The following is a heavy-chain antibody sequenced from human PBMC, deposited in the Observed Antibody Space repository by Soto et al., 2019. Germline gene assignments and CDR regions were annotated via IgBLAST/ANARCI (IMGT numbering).Heavy chain of an antibody. J-gene: IGHJ4*02. Sequence: EVQLVESGGGLVKPGGSLRLSCETSGFTFSDTYLSWLRQAPGKGLAWVGRIKRKVDGGTTEYAAPEKDRITNLRDLSKHTMYMQINSMETEDTAVYYCTTGLSNGYYNLDYWGQVTLGTVSS. CDR3: TTGLSNGYYNLDY. D-gene: IGHD3-22*01. CDR2: IKRKVDGGTT. CDR1: GFTFSDTY. V-gene: IGHV3-15*01.